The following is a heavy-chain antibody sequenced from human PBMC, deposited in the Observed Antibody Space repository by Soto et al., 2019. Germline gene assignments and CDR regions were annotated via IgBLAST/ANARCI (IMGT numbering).Heavy chain of an antibody. Sequence: ASVKVSCKASGYTFTSYGISWVRQAPGQGPEWMAWISANNGNTNYAQKLQGRVTLTTDTSTSTAYMELRSLRSDDTAVYYCARDIGGYYFEHNDYWGHGTLVTVSS. D-gene: IGHD3-22*01. J-gene: IGHJ4*01. CDR1: GYTFTSYG. V-gene: IGHV1-18*01. CDR2: ISANNGNT. CDR3: ARDIGGYYFEHNDY.